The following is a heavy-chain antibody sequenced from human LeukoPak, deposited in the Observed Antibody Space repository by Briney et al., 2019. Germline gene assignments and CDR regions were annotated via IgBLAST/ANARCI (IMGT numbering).Heavy chain of an antibody. Sequence: GGSLRLSCAASGITFSSYGMSWVRQAPGKGLEWVSSISSTGGTTYYADSVKGRFTISRDNSKNTLYLQMNSLRAEDTAVYYCARVPGVSGWPYFDYWGQGTLVTVSS. CDR2: ISSTGGTT. CDR1: GITFSSYG. D-gene: IGHD6-19*01. V-gene: IGHV3-23*01. J-gene: IGHJ4*02. CDR3: ARVPGVSGWPYFDY.